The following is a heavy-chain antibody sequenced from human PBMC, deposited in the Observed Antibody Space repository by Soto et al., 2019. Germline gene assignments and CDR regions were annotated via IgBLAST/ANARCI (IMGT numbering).Heavy chain of an antibody. V-gene: IGHV5-51*01. Sequence: PVESLTISCKVSGYSFTSYWIVCVLQMPGKGLECMRIIYPGDSYTRYSPSFQGQVTISADKSISTAYLQWSSLKASDTAMYYCASSGGHCTNGVCYGDYYHYGMDVWGQGTTVTVSS. D-gene: IGHD2-8*01. J-gene: IGHJ6*01. CDR1: GYSFTSYW. CDR2: IYPGDSYT. CDR3: ASSGGHCTNGVCYGDYYHYGMDV.